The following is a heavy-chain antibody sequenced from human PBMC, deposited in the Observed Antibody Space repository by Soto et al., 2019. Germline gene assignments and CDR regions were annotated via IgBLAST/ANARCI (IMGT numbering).Heavy chain of an antibody. J-gene: IGHJ4*02. D-gene: IGHD1-26*01. CDR2: IIPIFGTA. V-gene: IGHV1-69*06. CDR1: GGTFSTYS. CDR3: GGSSGTNDGVGTNYSFDY. Sequence: QVQLVQSGAEVKKPGSSVKVSCKTSGGTFSTYSIVWVRQAPGEGLEWMGGIIPIFGTANYAQKFQDRVTITADKSTNTAFRVLSSLKSEARAMYYLGGSSGTNDGVGTNYSFDYWGLGTLVTFSS.